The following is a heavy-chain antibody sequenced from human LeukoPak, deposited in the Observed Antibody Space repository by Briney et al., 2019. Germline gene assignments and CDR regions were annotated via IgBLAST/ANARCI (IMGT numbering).Heavy chain of an antibody. CDR1: GFTFSSYG. D-gene: IGHD1-20*01. V-gene: IGHV3-33*01. J-gene: IGHJ4*02. Sequence: GGSLRLSCAASGFTFSSYGMHWVRQAPGKGLEWVAVIWYDGSNKYYADSVKGRFTTSRDNSKNTLYLQMNSLRAEDTAVYYCARDLSRVVTGTLYWGQGTLVTVSS. CDR3: ARDLSRVVTGTLY. CDR2: IWYDGSNK.